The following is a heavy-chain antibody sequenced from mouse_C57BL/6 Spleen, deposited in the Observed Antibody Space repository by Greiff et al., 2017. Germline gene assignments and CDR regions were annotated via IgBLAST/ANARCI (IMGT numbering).Heavy chain of an antibody. V-gene: IGHV1-5*01. J-gene: IGHJ3*01. CDR2: IYPGNSDT. Sequence: EVQLQQSGTVLARPGASVKMSCKTSGYTFTSYWMHWVKQRPGQGLEWIGAIYPGNSDTSYNQKFKGKAKLTAVTSASTAYMELSSLTNEDSAVYYCTRSNYYGSRGEAWFAYWGQGTLVTVSA. D-gene: IGHD1-1*01. CDR3: TRSNYYGSRGEAWFAY. CDR1: GYTFTSYW.